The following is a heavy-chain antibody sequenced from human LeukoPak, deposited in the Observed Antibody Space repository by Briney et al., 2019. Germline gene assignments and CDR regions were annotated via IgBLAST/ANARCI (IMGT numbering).Heavy chain of an antibody. CDR3: AREGDGYNSFFDY. D-gene: IGHD5-24*01. CDR1: GGSFSGYY. Sequence: SETLSLTCAVYGGSFSGYYWSWIRQPPGKGLEWIGGINHSGSTNYNPSLKSRVTISVDTSKNQFSLKLSSVTAADTAVYYCAREGDGYNSFFDYWGQGTLVTVSS. V-gene: IGHV4-34*01. CDR2: INHSGST. J-gene: IGHJ4*02.